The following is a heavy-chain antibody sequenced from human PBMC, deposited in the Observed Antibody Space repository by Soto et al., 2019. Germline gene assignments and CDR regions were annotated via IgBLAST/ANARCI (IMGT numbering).Heavy chain of an antibody. V-gene: IGHV3-53*02. CDR2: IFSGGST. Sequence: EVQLVETGGGLVQPGGSLRLSCAASGFTVFNNYMSWVRQAPGEGLEWVSVIFSGGSTSYADSLKGRCTVSRDSSKNTLYLQMNSLSAEDTAVYYCATHPTSLKWGQGTLVTVSP. CDR1: GFTVFNNY. J-gene: IGHJ4*02. CDR3: ATHPTSLK.